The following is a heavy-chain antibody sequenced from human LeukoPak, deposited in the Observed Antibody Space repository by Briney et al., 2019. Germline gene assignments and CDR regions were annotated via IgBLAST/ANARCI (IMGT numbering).Heavy chain of an antibody. CDR1: GYTFSNYG. CDR2: ISAYNGNT. CDR3: ARVGDYYYDSSGYYGNDAFDI. D-gene: IGHD3-22*01. V-gene: IGHV1-18*01. Sequence: ASVKVSCKASGYTFSNYGISWVRQAPGQGLEWMGWISAYNGNTNYAQKLQGRVTMTTATSTSTAYMELRSLRSDDTAVYYCARVGDYYYDSSGYYGNDAFDIWGQGTMVTVSS. J-gene: IGHJ3*02.